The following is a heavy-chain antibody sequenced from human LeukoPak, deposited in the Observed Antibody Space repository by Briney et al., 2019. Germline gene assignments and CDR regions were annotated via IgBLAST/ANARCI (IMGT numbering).Heavy chain of an antibody. J-gene: IGHJ4*02. CDR1: GGSFSGYY. D-gene: IGHD1-7*01. CDR3: ARGARRYNWNFSYAQPSYYFDY. V-gene: IGHV4-34*01. Sequence: SETLSLTCAVYGGSFSGYYWSWIRQPPGKGLEWIGEINHSGSTNYNPSLKSRVTISVDTSKNQFSLKLSSVTAADTAVYYCARGARRYNWNFSYAQPSYYFDYWGQGTLVTVSS. CDR2: INHSGST.